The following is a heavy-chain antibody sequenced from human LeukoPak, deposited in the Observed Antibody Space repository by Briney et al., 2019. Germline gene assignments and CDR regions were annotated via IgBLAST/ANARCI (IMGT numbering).Heavy chain of an antibody. CDR2: ISYDGSNK. CDR3: ARDPTNYYDSSGYYWPPYYFDY. CDR1: GFTFSSYA. J-gene: IGHJ4*02. D-gene: IGHD3-22*01. V-gene: IGHV3-30-3*01. Sequence: PGRSLRLSCAASGFTFSSYAMHWVRQAPGKGLEWVAVISYDGSNKYYADPVKGRFTISRDNSKNTLYLQMNSLRAEDTAVYYCARDPTNYYDSSGYYWPPYYFDYWGQGTLVTVSS.